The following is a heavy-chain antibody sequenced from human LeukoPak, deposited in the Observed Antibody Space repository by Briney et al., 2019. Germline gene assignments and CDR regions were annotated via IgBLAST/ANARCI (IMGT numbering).Heavy chain of an antibody. CDR1: GGSISSGGYY. CDR3: ASKDWDSSGWSIDH. D-gene: IGHD6-19*01. V-gene: IGHV4-30-4*08. CDR2: IYYSGST. J-gene: IGHJ4*02. Sequence: PSETLSLTCTVSGGSISSGGYYWSWIRQPPGKGVEWIVYIYYSGSTYYNPSHKSRVTITVNTSKNQFSLKLSSVTAADTAVYYCASKDWDSSGWSIDHWGQGTLVTVSS.